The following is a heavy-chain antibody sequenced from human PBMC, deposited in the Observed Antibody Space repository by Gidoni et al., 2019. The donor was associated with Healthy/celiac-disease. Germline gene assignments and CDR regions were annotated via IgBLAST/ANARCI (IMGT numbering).Heavy chain of an antibody. CDR1: GFTFSDYD. D-gene: IGHD2-21*02. CDR3: ARGDGGNSRGYFDL. J-gene: IGHJ2*01. Sequence: QVQLVESGGGLVTPGGSLRLSCAASGFTFSDYDMSWIRQAPGTGLEWVSYMISIGSTIYYADSVKGRFTSSRDNAKNSLYLQMDSLRAEDTAVYYCARGDGGNSRGYFDLWGRGTLVTVSS. CDR2: MISIGSTI. V-gene: IGHV3-11*01.